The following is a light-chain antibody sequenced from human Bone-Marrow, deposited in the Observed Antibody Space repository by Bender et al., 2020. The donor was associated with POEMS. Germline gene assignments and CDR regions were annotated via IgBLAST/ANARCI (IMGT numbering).Light chain of an antibody. Sequence: QSALTQSPSASGSPGQSVTISCTGTSSDVGGYNYVSWYQQHPGKAPKLMIYEVSKRPSGVPDRFSGSKSGNTASLTVSGLQAEDEADYYCSSYATTTTWAFGGGTKVTVL. J-gene: IGLJ3*02. V-gene: IGLV2-8*01. CDR3: SSYATTTTWA. CDR1: SSDVGGYNY. CDR2: EVS.